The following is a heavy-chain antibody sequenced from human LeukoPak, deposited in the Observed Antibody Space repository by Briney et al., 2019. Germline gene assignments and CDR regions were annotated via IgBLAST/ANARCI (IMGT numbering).Heavy chain of an antibody. CDR1: GFSFSSYW. CDR3: ARRAGGLARNNWFDP. D-gene: IGHD3-16*01. Sequence: PGGSLRLSCAASGFSFSSYWMSWVRQAPGKGLEWVTNINQDGSEKYYVDSVKGRFTISRDNAKSSLYLQMNSLRAEDTAVYYCARRAGGLARNNWFDPWGQGTLVTVSS. J-gene: IGHJ5*02. CDR2: INQDGSEK. V-gene: IGHV3-7*01.